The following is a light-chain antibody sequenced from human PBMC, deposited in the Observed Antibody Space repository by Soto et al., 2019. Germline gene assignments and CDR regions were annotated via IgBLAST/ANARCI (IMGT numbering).Light chain of an antibody. V-gene: IGKV3-11*01. CDR2: DAS. Sequence: EIVLTQSPATLSLSPGKRATLSCRASQRFSSYLAWYQQKPGQAPRLLIYDASNRATGIPARFSGSGSGTDFTLTISSLEPEDFAVYYCQQRSNWPLLTFGGGTKVEIK. CDR3: QQRSNWPLLT. CDR1: QRFSSY. J-gene: IGKJ4*01.